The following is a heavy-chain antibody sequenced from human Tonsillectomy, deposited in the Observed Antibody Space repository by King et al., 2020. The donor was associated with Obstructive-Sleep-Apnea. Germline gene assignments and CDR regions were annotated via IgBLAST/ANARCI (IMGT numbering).Heavy chain of an antibody. CDR2: INWNSGSI. CDR1: GFTFDDYA. V-gene: IGHV3-9*01. CDR3: AKDLSSGWYSPLDY. D-gene: IGHD6-19*01. J-gene: IGHJ4*02. Sequence: VQLVESGGGLVQPGRSLRLSCAASGFTFDDYAMHWVRQAPGKGLEWVSGINWNSGSIGYADSVKGRFTISRDNAKNSLYLQMNSLRAEDTALYYCAKDLSSGWYSPLDYWGQGTLVIVSS.